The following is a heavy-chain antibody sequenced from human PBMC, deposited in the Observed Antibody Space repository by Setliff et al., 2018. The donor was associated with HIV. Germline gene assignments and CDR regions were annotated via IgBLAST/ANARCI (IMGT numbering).Heavy chain of an antibody. CDR1: GYSISTGYY. J-gene: IGHJ6*03. Sequence: SETLSLTCAVSGYSISTGYYGGWVRQPPGKGLEWIGGIYHRGSTYYNPSLKSRVTISVDTSKNQFSLKLSSVTAADTAVYYCARQPVAGAGYYYYMDVWGKGTTVTVSS. V-gene: IGHV4-38-2*01. CDR3: ARQPVAGAGYYYYMDV. CDR2: IYHRGST. D-gene: IGHD3-9*01.